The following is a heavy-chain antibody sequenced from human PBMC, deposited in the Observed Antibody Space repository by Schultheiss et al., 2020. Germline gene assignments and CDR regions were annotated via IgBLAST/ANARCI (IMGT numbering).Heavy chain of an antibody. Sequence: ASVKVSCKASGYTFTSYYMHWVRQAPGQGLEWMGIINPSGGSTSYAQKFQGRVTMNRDTSTSTVYMELSSLRSDDTAVYYCARAGLGVVTDFDYWGQGTLVTVSS. CDR2: INPSGGST. CDR3: ARAGLGVVTDFDY. V-gene: IGHV1-46*01. CDR1: GYTFTSYY. J-gene: IGHJ4*02. D-gene: IGHD3-3*01.